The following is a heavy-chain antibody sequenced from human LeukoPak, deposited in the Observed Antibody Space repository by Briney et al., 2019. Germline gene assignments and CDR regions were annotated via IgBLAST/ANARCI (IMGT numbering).Heavy chain of an antibody. V-gene: IGHV1-2*02. J-gene: IGHJ4*02. CDR3: ARAGPGLRVVVPAAIRDDY. CDR2: INPNSGGT. Sequence: ASVKVSCKASGYTFTGYYMHWVRQAPGQGLEWMGWINPNSGGTNYAQKFQGRVTMTRDTSISTAYMELSRLRSDDTAVYYCARAGPGLRVVVPAAIRDDYWGQGTLVTVSS. D-gene: IGHD2-2*02. CDR1: GYTFTGYY.